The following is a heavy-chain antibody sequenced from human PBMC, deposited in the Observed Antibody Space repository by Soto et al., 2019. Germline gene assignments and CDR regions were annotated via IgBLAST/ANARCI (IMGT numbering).Heavy chain of an antibody. V-gene: IGHV1-58*01. Sequence: QMQLVQSGPEVKKPGTSVKVSCKASGFTFTSSAVQWVRQARGQRLEWIGWIVVGSGNTNYAQKFQERVTITRDMSTSSAYMELSSLRSEDTAVYYCAAMYCISTSCQLYGMDVWGQGTTFTVSS. CDR2: IVVGSGNT. CDR3: AAMYCISTSCQLYGMDV. J-gene: IGHJ6*02. CDR1: GFTFTSSA. D-gene: IGHD2-2*01.